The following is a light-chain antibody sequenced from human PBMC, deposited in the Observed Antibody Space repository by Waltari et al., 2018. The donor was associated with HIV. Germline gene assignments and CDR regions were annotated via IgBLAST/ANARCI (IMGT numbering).Light chain of an antibody. CDR2: LGS. Sequence: IVLTHSPLPLPVLPGEQASIPCRSSQCLLHTLRYNYLDWYLQKPGQSPQLLIYLGSSRASGVPDRFSGSGSGTDFTLKISRVEAEDVAAYYCMQGLQIPWTFGQGTKVEIK. CDR3: MQGLQIPWT. V-gene: IGKV2-28*01. J-gene: IGKJ1*01. CDR1: QCLLHTLRYNY.